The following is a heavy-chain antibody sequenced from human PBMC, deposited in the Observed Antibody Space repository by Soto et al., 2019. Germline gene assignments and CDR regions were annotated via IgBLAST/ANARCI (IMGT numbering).Heavy chain of an antibody. J-gene: IGHJ4*02. Sequence: QVQLVQSGAEVKKPGSSVKVSCKASGGTFSGYTISWVRQAPGPGLEWMGRFIPNLGIANYAQKCQGRVTITANKTTSTAYMELSSLRSEDTAVYFCARVRGVRAHDYWGQGTLVTVSS. V-gene: IGHV1-69*02. D-gene: IGHD3-10*01. CDR3: ARVRGVRAHDY. CDR2: FIPNLGIA. CDR1: GGTFSGYT.